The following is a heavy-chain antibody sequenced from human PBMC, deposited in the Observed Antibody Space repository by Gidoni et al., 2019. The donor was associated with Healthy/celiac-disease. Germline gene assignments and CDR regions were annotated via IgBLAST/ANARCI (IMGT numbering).Heavy chain of an antibody. D-gene: IGHD5-18*01. CDR3: ARDRFLSGDTAMATVTGSLDAFDI. CDR1: GFTFSSSW. CDR2: IKQDGSEK. J-gene: IGHJ3*02. V-gene: IGHV3-7*01. Sequence: EVQLVESGGGLVQPGGSLSLSCSASGFTFSSSWMSWVRQAPGKGLEWVANIKQDGSEKYDVDSVKGRFTISRDNAKNSLYLQMNSLRAEDTAVYYCARDRFLSGDTAMATVTGSLDAFDIWGQGTMVTVSS.